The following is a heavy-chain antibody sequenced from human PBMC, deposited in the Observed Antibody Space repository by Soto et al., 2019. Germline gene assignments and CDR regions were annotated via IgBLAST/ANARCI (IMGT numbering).Heavy chain of an antibody. CDR1: GGTFSSYA. CDR3: ARDQVATITRGYYYYGMDV. CDR2: ITPIFGTA. V-gene: IGHV1-69*13. J-gene: IGHJ6*02. D-gene: IGHD5-12*01. Sequence: ASVKVSCKASGGTFSSYAISWVRQAPGQGLEWMGGITPIFGTANYAQKFQGRVTITADESTSTAYMELSSLRSEDTAVYYCARDQVATITRGYYYYGMDVWGQGTTVTVSS.